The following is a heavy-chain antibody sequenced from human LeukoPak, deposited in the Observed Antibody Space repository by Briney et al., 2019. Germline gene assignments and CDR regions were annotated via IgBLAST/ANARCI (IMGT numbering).Heavy chain of an antibody. D-gene: IGHD2-2*01. CDR3: AKFAQPNFDY. J-gene: IGHJ4*02. CDR1: GFTFSSYA. V-gene: IGHV3-30-3*02. Sequence: PGRSLRLSCAASGFTFSSYAMHWVRQAPGKGLEWVAVISYDGSNKYYADSVKGRFTISRDNSKNTLYLQMNSLRAEDTAVYYCAKFAQPNFDYWGQGTLVTVSS. CDR2: ISYDGSNK.